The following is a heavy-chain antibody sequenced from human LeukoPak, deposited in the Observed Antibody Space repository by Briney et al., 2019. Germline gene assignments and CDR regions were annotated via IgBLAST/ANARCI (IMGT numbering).Heavy chain of an antibody. CDR1: GYTFTGYY. J-gene: IGHJ4*02. CDR2: LNPNTGGT. CDR3: ARVPDIYCPSTSCVDY. D-gene: IGHD2-2*01. V-gene: IGHV1-2*06. Sequence: ASVKVSCKASGYTFTGYYIHWVRQAPGQGLEWMERLNPNTGGTIHAQKFQGRVTISRDTSISTAYMELSSLRSDDTAVYYCARVPDIYCPSTSCVDYWGQGTLVTVSS.